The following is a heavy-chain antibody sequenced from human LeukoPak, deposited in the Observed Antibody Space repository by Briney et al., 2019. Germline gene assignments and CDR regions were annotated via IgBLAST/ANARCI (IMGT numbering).Heavy chain of an antibody. Sequence: QSGGSLRLSCAASGFTFSSYEMNWVRQAPGKGLEWVSYISSSGSTIYYADSVKGRFTISRDNAKNSLYLQMNSLRAEDTAVYYCARGYKVLWFGDSRNYWGQGTVIPVSS. CDR1: GFTFSSYE. CDR2: ISSSGSTI. V-gene: IGHV3-48*03. J-gene: IGHJ4*02. CDR3: ARGYKVLWFGDSRNY. D-gene: IGHD3-10*01.